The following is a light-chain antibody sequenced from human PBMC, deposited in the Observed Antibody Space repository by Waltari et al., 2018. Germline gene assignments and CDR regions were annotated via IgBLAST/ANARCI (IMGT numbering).Light chain of an antibody. J-gene: IGKJ3*01. CDR1: QSISSY. CDR2: AAS. Sequence: DIQMTQSPSSLSASAGDRVNITCRASQSISSYLNWYQQKPGKAPKLLIYAASSLQSGVPSRFSGSGSGTDFTLTISSLQPEDFATYYCQQSYSTPFTFGPGTKVDIK. CDR3: QQSYSTPFT. V-gene: IGKV1-39*01.